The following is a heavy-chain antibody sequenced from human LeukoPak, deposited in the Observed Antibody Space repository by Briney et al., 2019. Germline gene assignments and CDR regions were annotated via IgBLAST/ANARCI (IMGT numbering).Heavy chain of an antibody. CDR1: GFTFSSYA. Sequence: GGSLRLSCAASGFTFSSYAMPWVRQAPGKGLEWVAVISYDGSNKYYADSVKGRFTISRDNSKNTLYLQMNSLRAEDTAVYYCASTPTNDWRAFDIWGQGTMVTVSS. CDR2: ISYDGSNK. V-gene: IGHV3-30-3*01. D-gene: IGHD3-9*01. J-gene: IGHJ3*02. CDR3: ASTPTNDWRAFDI.